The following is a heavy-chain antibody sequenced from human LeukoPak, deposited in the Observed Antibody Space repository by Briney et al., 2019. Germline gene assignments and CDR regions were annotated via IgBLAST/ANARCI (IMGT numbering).Heavy chain of an antibody. CDR3: AREPYYDTLTGYYTPDAFDI. V-gene: IGHV1-18*01. Sequence: ASVKVSCKASGGTFSSYAISWVRRAPGQGLEWMGWISAYNGNTNYAQKLQGRVTMTTDTSTSTAYMELRSLRSDDTAVYYCAREPYYDTLTGYYTPDAFDIWGQGTMVTVSS. D-gene: IGHD3-9*01. CDR2: ISAYNGNT. CDR1: GGTFSSYA. J-gene: IGHJ3*02.